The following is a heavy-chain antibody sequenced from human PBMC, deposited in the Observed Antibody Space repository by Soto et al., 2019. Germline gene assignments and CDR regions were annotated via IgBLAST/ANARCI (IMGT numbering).Heavy chain of an antibody. D-gene: IGHD6-13*01. Sequence: GGSLRLSCAASGFTFSDHYMDWVRQAPGKGLEWVGRTRNKANSYTTEYAASVKGRSTISRDDSKNSLYLQMNSLKTEDTAVYYCARVKAAAGTIDYWGQGTLVTVSS. CDR1: GFTFSDHY. V-gene: IGHV3-72*01. J-gene: IGHJ4*02. CDR3: ARVKAAAGTIDY. CDR2: TRNKANSYTT.